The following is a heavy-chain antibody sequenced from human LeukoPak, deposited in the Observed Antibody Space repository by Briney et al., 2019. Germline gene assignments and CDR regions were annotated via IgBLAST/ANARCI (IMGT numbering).Heavy chain of an antibody. CDR2: IKQDGSDK. J-gene: IGHJ4*02. V-gene: IGHV3-7*01. Sequence: RGSLILSCSASGFTFSSYLMRWVRQAPGKGLEWVANIKQDGSDKYYVDSVNGRFTISRDNAKNSLYLQMNSLRAEATAVYYCARRNYYGSGSYAYFDYWGEGSLVTVSS. CDR3: ARRNYYGSGSYAYFDY. D-gene: IGHD3-10*01. CDR1: GFTFSSYL.